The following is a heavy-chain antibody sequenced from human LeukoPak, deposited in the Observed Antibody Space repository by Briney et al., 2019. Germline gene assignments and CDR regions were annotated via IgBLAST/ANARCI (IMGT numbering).Heavy chain of an antibody. CDR2: INHSGST. V-gene: IGHV4-34*01. CDR1: GGSFSGYY. Sequence: SETLSLTCAVYGGSFSGYYWSWIRQPPGKGLEWIGEINHSGSTNYNPSLKSRVTISVDTSKNQFSLKLSSVTAADTAVYYCARHRIAAAPCSDWGQGTLVTVSS. D-gene: IGHD6-13*01. J-gene: IGHJ4*02. CDR3: ARHRIAAAPCSD.